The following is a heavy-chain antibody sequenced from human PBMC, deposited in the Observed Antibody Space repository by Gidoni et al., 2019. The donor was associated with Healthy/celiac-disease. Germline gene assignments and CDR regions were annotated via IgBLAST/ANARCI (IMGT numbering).Heavy chain of an antibody. J-gene: IGHJ3*02. Sequence: EVQLVESGGVVVQPGGSLRLSCAASGFPFDDYTMHWVRQAPGKGLEWVSLISWDGGSTYYADSVKGRFTISIDNSKNSLYLQMNSLRTEDTALYYCAKDMGYYDSFDAFDIWGQGTMVTVSS. CDR2: ISWDGGST. CDR3: AKDMGYYDSFDAFDI. V-gene: IGHV3-43*01. D-gene: IGHD3-22*01. CDR1: GFPFDDYT.